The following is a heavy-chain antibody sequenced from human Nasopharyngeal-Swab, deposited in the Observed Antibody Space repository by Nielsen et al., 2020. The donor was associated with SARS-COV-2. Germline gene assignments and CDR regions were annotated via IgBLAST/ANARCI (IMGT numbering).Heavy chain of an antibody. D-gene: IGHD2-15*01. J-gene: IGHJ3*02. CDR1: GYSFTSYW. Sequence: GGSLRLSCKGSGYSFTSYWIGWVRQMPGKGLEWMGTIYPGDSDTRYSPSFQGQVTISADKSISTAYLQWSSLKASDTAMYYCASTSGGSEIGAFDIWGQGTMVTASS. CDR3: ASTSGGSEIGAFDI. V-gene: IGHV5-51*01. CDR2: IYPGDSDT.